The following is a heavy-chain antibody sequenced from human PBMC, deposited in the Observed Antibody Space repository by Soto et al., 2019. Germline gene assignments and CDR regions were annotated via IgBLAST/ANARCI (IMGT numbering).Heavy chain of an antibody. CDR1: GGTSTRYA. J-gene: IGHJ4*02. CDR2: IVPMFGTS. V-gene: IGHV1-69*06. D-gene: IGHD3-3*01. CDR3: NRGSEYDFWSGYL. Sequence: QERLVQSGAEVRKPGSSVKVSCKVTGGTSTRYAINWVRQAPGQGLEWMGGIVPMFGTSKYAQTFQGRVTITADTSTNIAYMELRSLRSEDTAVYYCNRGSEYDFWSGYLWGQGTLVSVSS.